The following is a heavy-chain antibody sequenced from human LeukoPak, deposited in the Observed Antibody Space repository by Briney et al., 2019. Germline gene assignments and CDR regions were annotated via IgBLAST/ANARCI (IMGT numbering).Heavy chain of an antibody. V-gene: IGHV1-2*02. CDR3: ARVERNWRRHYYYYMDV. CDR2: INPNSGGT. CDR1: GYTFTGYY. Sequence: ASVKVSCKASGYTFTGYYMHWVRQAPGQGLEWMGWINPNSGGTNYAQKFQGRVTMTRDTSISTAYMELSRLRSDDTAVYYCARVERNWRRHYYYYMDVWGKGNTVTVSS. J-gene: IGHJ6*03. D-gene: IGHD1-1*01.